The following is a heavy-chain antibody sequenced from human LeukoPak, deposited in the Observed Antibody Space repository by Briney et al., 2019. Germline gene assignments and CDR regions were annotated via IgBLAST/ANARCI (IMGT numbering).Heavy chain of an antibody. J-gene: IGHJ4*02. Sequence: PGGSLRLSCAASGFTFGSYWMSWVRQAPGKGLEWVSSISSSSSYIYYADSVKGRFTISRDNAKNSLYLQMNSLRAEDTAVYYCARDLFLRTGYFDYWGQGTLVTVSS. V-gene: IGHV3-21*01. CDR3: ARDLFLRTGYFDY. D-gene: IGHD3-3*01. CDR1: GFTFGSYW. CDR2: ISSSSSYI.